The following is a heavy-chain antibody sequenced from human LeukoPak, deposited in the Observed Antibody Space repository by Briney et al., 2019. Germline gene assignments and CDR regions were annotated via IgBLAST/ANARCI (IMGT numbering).Heavy chain of an antibody. D-gene: IGHD6-19*01. CDR1: GGTFSSYA. Sequence: GASVKVSCKASGGTFSSYAISWVRQAPGQGLEWMGGVIPIFGTANYAQKFQGRVTITRNTSISTAYMELSSLRSEDTAVYYCARGGNNINSSGWYQDYYYYMDVWGIGTTVTVSS. CDR3: ARGGNNINSSGWYQDYYYYMDV. CDR2: VIPIFGTA. J-gene: IGHJ6*03. V-gene: IGHV1-69*05.